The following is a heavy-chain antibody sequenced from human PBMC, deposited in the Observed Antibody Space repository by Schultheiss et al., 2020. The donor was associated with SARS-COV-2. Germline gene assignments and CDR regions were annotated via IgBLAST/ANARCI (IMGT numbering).Heavy chain of an antibody. Sequence: ASVKVSCKASGYTFTGYYMHWVRQAPGQELEWMGWINPNSGGTNYAQKFQGRVTMTRDTSISTAYMELSRLRSDDTAVYYCARVYTSYYYDSSGYYYNYYYYMDVWGKGTTVTVSS. CDR3: ARVYTSYYYDSSGYYYNYYYYMDV. D-gene: IGHD3-22*01. V-gene: IGHV1-2*02. J-gene: IGHJ6*03. CDR1: GYTFTGYY. CDR2: INPNSGGT.